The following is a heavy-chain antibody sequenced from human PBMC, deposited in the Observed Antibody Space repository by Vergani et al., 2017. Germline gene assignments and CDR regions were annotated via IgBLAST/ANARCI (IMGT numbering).Heavy chain of an antibody. J-gene: IGHJ6*03. Sequence: QVQLVESGGGVVQPGRSLRLSCAASGFTFSSYGMHWVRQAPGKGLEWVAVIWYDGSNKYYADSVEGRFTISRDNSKNTLYLQMNSLRAEDTAVYYCARGGSGSYSYYYMDVWGKGP. D-gene: IGHD1-26*01. V-gene: IGHV3-33*01. CDR2: IWYDGSNK. CDR3: ARGGSGSYSYYYMDV. CDR1: GFTFSSYG.